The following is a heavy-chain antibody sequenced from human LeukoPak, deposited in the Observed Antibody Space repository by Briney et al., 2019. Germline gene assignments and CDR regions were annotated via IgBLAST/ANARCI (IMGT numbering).Heavy chain of an antibody. CDR3: AKDSWSRNGIFDPFDI. Sequence: GGSLRLSCAASGFTFSSYALSWVRQAPGKGLEWVSGMDGRGGTITYADSVKGRFTGSRDNSKNTLSLQMDSLRVEDTAVYYCAKDSWSRNGIFDPFDIWGQGTMVTVSS. J-gene: IGHJ3*02. CDR2: MDGRGGTI. V-gene: IGHV3-23*01. CDR1: GFTFSSYA. D-gene: IGHD2-8*01.